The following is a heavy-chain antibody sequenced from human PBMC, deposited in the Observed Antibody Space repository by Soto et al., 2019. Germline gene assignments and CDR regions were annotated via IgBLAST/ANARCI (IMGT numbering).Heavy chain of an antibody. CDR2: IAYDGSNK. J-gene: IGHJ4*02. D-gene: IGHD2-2*01. Sequence: GGSLRLSCAASGFTFSSYAMHWVRQAPGKGLEWVAVIAYDGSNKYYADSVKGRFTISRDNSKNTLYLQMNSLRAEDTAVYYCARGPSSLTRFDYWGQGTLVTVSS. V-gene: IGHV3-30-3*01. CDR3: ARGPSSLTRFDY. CDR1: GFTFSSYA.